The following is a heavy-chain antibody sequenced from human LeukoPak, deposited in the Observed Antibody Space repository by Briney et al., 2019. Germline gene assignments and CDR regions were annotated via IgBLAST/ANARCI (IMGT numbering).Heavy chain of an antibody. V-gene: IGHV1-2*02. CDR2: INPNSGGT. J-gene: IGHJ3*02. CDR3: ARDGKDGYNLPKNDAFDI. D-gene: IGHD5-24*01. CDR1: GYTFTGYY. Sequence: ASVKVSCKASGYTFTGYYMHWVRQAPGQGLEWMGWINPNSGGTNYAQKFQGRVTMTRDTSISTAYMELSRLRSDDTAVYYCARDGKDGYNLPKNDAFDIWGQGTMVTVSS.